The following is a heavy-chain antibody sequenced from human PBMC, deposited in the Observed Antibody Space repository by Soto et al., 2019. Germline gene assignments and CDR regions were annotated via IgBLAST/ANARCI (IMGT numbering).Heavy chain of an antibody. CDR2: IIPIFGTA. J-gene: IGHJ6*02. D-gene: IGHD1-20*01. Sequence: SVKVSCKASGGTFSSYAISWVRQAPGQGLEWMGGIIPIFGTANYAQKFQGRVTITADESTSTAYMELSSLRSEDTAVYYCARDNITGTTDYYYGMDVWGQGTTVTVSS. CDR3: ARDNITGTTDYYYGMDV. CDR1: GGTFSSYA. V-gene: IGHV1-69*13.